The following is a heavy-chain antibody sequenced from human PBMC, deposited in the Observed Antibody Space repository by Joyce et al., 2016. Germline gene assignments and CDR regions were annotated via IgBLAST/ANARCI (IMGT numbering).Heavy chain of an antibody. J-gene: IGHJ2*01. D-gene: IGHD4-11*01. Sequence: QVQLVQPGAEVKKPGASVKVSCKASGYSFTDEYIHWVRQAPGQGLVWMGGISPNGGGQSYARKCQGSVTMTRDTSINTGYLELSRLRSGDTAGYYCGRILSGGYGDSSNLHFDLLGRGTLVIVSS. CDR3: GRILSGGYGDSSNLHFDL. CDR1: GYSFTDEY. CDR2: ISPNGGGQ. V-gene: IGHV1-2*02.